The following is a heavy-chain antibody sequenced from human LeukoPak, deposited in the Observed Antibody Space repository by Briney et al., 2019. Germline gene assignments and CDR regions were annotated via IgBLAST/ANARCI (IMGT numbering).Heavy chain of an antibody. V-gene: IGHV1-2*02. Sequence: ASVTVSCTASVYTFTDYYMHWVRQAPGQGREWMGWITPNSGTNYAQKFQGRVTMPRDTSISTAYMERTRLTSDDTAVYYCARNRWMDYWGQGTLVTVSS. CDR2: ITPNSGT. D-gene: IGHD1-1*01. J-gene: IGHJ4*02. CDR3: ARNRWMDY. CDR1: VYTFTDYY.